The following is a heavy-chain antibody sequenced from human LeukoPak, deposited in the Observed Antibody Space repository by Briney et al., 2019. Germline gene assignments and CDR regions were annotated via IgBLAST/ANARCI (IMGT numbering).Heavy chain of an antibody. CDR1: GYTFTGYY. Sequence: ASVKVSCKASGYTFTGYYMHWVRQAPGQGLEWMGWINPNSGGTNYAQKLQGRVTMTTDTSTSTAYMELRSLRSDDTAVYYCARAPLNYYGSGSYVPDAFDIWGQGTMVTVSS. D-gene: IGHD3-10*01. V-gene: IGHV1-2*02. CDR3: ARAPLNYYGSGSYVPDAFDI. CDR2: INPNSGGT. J-gene: IGHJ3*02.